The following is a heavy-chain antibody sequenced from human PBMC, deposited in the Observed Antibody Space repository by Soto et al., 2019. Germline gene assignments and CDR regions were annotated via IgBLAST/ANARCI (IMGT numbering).Heavy chain of an antibody. V-gene: IGHV1-18*01. D-gene: IGHD6-13*01. CDR3: ARTSIVAAGTNYNY. CDR1: GYTFTSYG. Sequence: ASVKVSCKASGYTFTSYGISWVRQAPGQGLEWMGWVSAYNGNTNYAQKLQGRVTMTTDTSTSTAYMELRSLRSDDTAVYYCARTSIVAAGTNYNYWGQGTLVTVSS. CDR2: VSAYNGNT. J-gene: IGHJ4*02.